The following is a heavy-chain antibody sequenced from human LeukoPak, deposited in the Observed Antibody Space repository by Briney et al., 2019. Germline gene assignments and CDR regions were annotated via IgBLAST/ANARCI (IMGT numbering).Heavy chain of an antibody. Sequence: GGSLRLSCKASGFSFGDYAMTWVRQAPGKGLEWVSAISGSGGSTYYADSVKGRFTISRDNSKNTLYLQMNSLRAEDTAVYYCAKDYSSSSYYYYYMDVWGKGTTVTVSS. V-gene: IGHV3-23*01. CDR2: ISGSGGST. J-gene: IGHJ6*03. CDR3: AKDYSSSSYYYYYMDV. CDR1: GFSFGDYA. D-gene: IGHD6-6*01.